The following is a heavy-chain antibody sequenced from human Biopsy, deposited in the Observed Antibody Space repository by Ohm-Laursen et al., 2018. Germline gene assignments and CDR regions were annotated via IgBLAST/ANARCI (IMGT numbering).Heavy chain of an antibody. D-gene: IGHD4-17*01. Sequence: ASVKVSCKASGYTFTTYGICWVRQAPGQGLEWMGWINTYSGNTNYGKKFHDRVIMTSDTSTSTAYLEHRSLRSGDTAVYYCARDYYPYVDYLKDVPLCDSWGQGTLVTVSS. V-gene: IGHV1-18*01. CDR2: INTYSGNT. CDR1: GYTFTTYG. J-gene: IGHJ4*02. CDR3: ARDYYPYVDYLKDVPLCDS.